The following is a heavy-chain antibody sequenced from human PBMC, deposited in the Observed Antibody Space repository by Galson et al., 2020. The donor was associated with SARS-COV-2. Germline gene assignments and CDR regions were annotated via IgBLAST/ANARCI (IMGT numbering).Heavy chain of an antibody. CDR3: ARTSHMDV. J-gene: IGHJ6*03. Sequence: QAPGQGLEWMGWISTYNGNTNYAQKLQGRVTMTTDTSTSTAYMELRSLTSDDTAVYYCARTSHMDVWGKGTTVTVSS. CDR2: ISTYNGNT. V-gene: IGHV1-18*01.